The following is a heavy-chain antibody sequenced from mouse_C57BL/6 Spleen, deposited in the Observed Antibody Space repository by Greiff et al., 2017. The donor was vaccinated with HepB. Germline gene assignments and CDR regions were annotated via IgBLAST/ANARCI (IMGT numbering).Heavy chain of an antibody. V-gene: IGHV5-17*01. D-gene: IGHD2-5*01. CDR2: ISSGSSTI. CDR1: GFTFSDYG. J-gene: IGHJ4*01. Sequence: EVKVVESGGGLVKPGGSLKLSCAASGFTFSDYGMHWVRQAPEKGLEWVAYISSGSSTIYYADTVKGRFTISRDNAKNTLFLQMTSLRSEDTAMYYCARPHYSKEVDYWGQGTSVTVSS. CDR3: ARPHYSKEVDY.